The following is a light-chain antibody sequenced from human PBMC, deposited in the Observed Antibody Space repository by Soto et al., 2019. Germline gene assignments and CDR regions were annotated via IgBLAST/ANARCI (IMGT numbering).Light chain of an antibody. CDR2: SAS. CDR1: QDISVY. V-gene: IGKV1-27*01. J-gene: IGKJ5*01. CDR3: QKFNTAPLT. Sequence: DIQMTQSPSSLSASVRDRVTITCRASQDISVYLAWYQQKPGKVPKLLIYSASTLQSGVPSRFSGSGSGTDFTLTISSLQPEDVATYYCQKFNTAPLTFGQGTRLESK.